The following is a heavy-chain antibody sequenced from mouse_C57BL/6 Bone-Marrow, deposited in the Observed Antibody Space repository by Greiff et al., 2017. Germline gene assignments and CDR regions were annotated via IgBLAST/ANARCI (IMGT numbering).Heavy chain of an antibody. V-gene: IGHV1-52*01. CDR1: GYTFTSYW. J-gene: IGHJ2*01. D-gene: IGHD1-1*01. CDR3: ARYGATVVAKEFDY. CDR2: IDPSDSET. Sequence: QVQLQQSGAELVRPGSSVKLSCKASGYTFTSYWMHWVKQRPIQGLEWIGNIDPSDSETHYNQKFKDKATLTVDKSSSTAYMQLSSLTSEDSAVYYCARYGATVVAKEFDYWGQGTTLTVSS.